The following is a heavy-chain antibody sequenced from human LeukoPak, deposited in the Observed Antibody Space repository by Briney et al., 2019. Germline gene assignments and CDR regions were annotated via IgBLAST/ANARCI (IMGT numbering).Heavy chain of an antibody. CDR3: AADSGYDNNDY. CDR1: GYSISSGYY. V-gene: IGHV4-38-2*02. CDR2: INHSGST. D-gene: IGHD5-12*01. Sequence: PSETLSLTCTVSGYSISSGYYWGWIRQPPGKGLEWIGEINHSGSTNYNPSLKSRVTISVDTSKNQFSLKLSSVTAADTAVYYCAADSGYDNNDYWGQGTLVTVSS. J-gene: IGHJ4*02.